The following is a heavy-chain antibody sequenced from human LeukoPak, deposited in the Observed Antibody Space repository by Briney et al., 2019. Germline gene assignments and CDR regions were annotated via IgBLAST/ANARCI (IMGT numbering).Heavy chain of an antibody. Sequence: GGSLRLSCAASGCTFSNYWMYWVRQAPGQGLVWVSLINGDGSNTRYADSVKGRVTISRDNAKNALYLQMNSLRAEDTAVYYCARNRASGMDVWGQGTTVTVSS. D-gene: IGHD3-10*01. J-gene: IGHJ6*02. CDR2: INGDGSNT. CDR1: GCTFSNYW. V-gene: IGHV3-74*01. CDR3: ARNRASGMDV.